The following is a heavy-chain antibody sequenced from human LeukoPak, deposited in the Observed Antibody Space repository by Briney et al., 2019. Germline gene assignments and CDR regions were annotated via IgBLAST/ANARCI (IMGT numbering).Heavy chain of an antibody. D-gene: IGHD3-9*01. Sequence: GGSLRLSCAASGFTFSTYGMHWVRQAPGKGLEWVAVIWYGGSNTYYADSVKGRFTISRDNSKNTLYLQMNSLRAEDTAVYYCARVDDILTGYAFDYWGQGTLVTVSS. CDR2: IWYGGSNT. J-gene: IGHJ4*02. V-gene: IGHV3-33*08. CDR3: ARVDDILTGYAFDY. CDR1: GFTFSTYG.